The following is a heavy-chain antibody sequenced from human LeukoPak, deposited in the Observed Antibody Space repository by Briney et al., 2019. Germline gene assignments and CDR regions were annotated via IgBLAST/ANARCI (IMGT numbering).Heavy chain of an antibody. CDR3: ARPTMVRGVKIDAFDV. CDR2: TSYSGST. V-gene: IGHV4-39*07. J-gene: IGHJ3*01. CDR1: GASSSSSSYY. D-gene: IGHD3-10*01. Sequence: PSETLSLTCTVSGASSSSSSYYWGWLRQPPGKGLEWIGTTSYSGSTYYNPSLKSRVTISVDTSKNQFSLKLSSVTAADTAVYYCARPTMVRGVKIDAFDVWGQGTMVTVSS.